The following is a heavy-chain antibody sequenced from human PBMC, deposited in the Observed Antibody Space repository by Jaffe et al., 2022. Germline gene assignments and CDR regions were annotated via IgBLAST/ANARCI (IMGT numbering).Heavy chain of an antibody. CDR3: ARVAFDYGDYHFDY. J-gene: IGHJ4*02. D-gene: IGHD4-17*01. Sequence: QVQLQESGPGLVKPSETLSLTCTVSGGSISSYYWSWIRQPPGKGLEWIGYIYYSGSTNYNPSLKSRVTISVDTSKNQFSLKLSSVTAADTAVYYCARVAFDYGDYHFDYWGQGTLVTVSS. V-gene: IGHV4-59*01. CDR2: IYYSGST. CDR1: GGSISSYY.